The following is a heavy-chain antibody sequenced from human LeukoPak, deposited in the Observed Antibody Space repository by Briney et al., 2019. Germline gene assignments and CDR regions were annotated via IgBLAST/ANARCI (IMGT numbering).Heavy chain of an antibody. CDR1: GGSISSYY. D-gene: IGHD5-12*01. CDR3: ARVGYSGYDLGAFDI. CDR2: IYTSGST. V-gene: IGHV4-4*07. J-gene: IGHJ3*02. Sequence: SETLSLTCTVSGGSISSYYWSWIRQPSGKGLEWIGRIYTSGSTNYNPSLKSRVTMSVDTSKNQFSLKLSSVTAADTAVYYCARVGYSGYDLGAFDIWGQGTMVTVSS.